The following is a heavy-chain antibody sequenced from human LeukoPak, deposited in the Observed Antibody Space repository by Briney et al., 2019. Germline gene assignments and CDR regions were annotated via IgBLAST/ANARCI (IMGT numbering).Heavy chain of an antibody. CDR1: GFTVGSNY. Sequence: PGGSLRLSCAASGFTVGSNYMSWVRQAPGKGLEWVSVIYSGGSTYYADSVKGRFTISRDNSKNTLYLQMNSLRAEDTAVYSCARVLRGSLYYFDSWGQGTLVTVSS. J-gene: IGHJ4*02. V-gene: IGHV3-66*01. CDR2: IYSGGST. D-gene: IGHD1-26*01. CDR3: ARVLRGSLYYFDS.